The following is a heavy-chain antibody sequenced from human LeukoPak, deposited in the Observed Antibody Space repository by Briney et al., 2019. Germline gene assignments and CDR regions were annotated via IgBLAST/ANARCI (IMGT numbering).Heavy chain of an antibody. D-gene: IGHD3-16*02. CDR3: ARGPGVIVSYYYYGMDV. CDR2: INSDGIST. J-gene: IGHJ6*02. Sequence: PWRSLRLSYAASGFTFSSYWMHWVRQAPGKGLVWVSRINSDGISTSYADSVKGRFTISRDNAKNTLYLQMNSRRAEDTAVYYCARGPGVIVSYYYYGMDVWGQGTTVNVSS. CDR1: GFTFSSYW. V-gene: IGHV3-74*01.